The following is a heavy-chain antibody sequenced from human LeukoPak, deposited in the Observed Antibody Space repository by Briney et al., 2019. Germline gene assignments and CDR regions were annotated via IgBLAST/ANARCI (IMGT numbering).Heavy chain of an antibody. CDR2: IIPIFGTA. Sequence: SVKVSCKASGGTFNNYAINWVRQAPGQGLEWMGRIIPIFGTANHAQKFQGRVTITTDESTSTAYMELSSLRSEDTAVYYCARATPLGGPDYWGQGTLVTVSS. CDR1: GGTFNNYA. V-gene: IGHV1-69*05. CDR3: ARATPLGGPDY. J-gene: IGHJ4*02. D-gene: IGHD4-23*01.